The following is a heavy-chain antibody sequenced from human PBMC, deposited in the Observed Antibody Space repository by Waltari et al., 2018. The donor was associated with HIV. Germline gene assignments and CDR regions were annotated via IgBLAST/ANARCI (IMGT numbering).Heavy chain of an antibody. Sequence: EVQLLESGGGLVQPGGSLRLSCAASGFTFSSYAMNWVRQAQGKGLEWVSAISGSGGSTYYADSVKGRFTISRDNSKNTLYLQMNSLRAEDTAVYYCANFPDYYYGMDVWGQGTTVTVSS. CDR2: ISGSGGST. V-gene: IGHV3-23*01. CDR1: GFTFSSYA. CDR3: ANFPDYYYGMDV. J-gene: IGHJ6*02.